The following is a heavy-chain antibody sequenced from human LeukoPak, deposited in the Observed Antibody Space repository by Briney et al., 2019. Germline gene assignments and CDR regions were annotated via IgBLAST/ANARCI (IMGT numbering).Heavy chain of an antibody. Sequence: GGSLRLSCTASGFTFSSYGMHWVRQAPGKGLEWGAVISSDGSNEYYADSVKGRFTISRDNSKITLYLQMYSLRSEDTAVYECAKDSYSTGWGGDWFDRWGQGTLVTVSS. CDR1: GFTFSSYG. CDR2: ISSDGSNE. CDR3: AKDSYSTGWGGDWFDR. D-gene: IGHD6-19*01. V-gene: IGHV3-30*18. J-gene: IGHJ5*02.